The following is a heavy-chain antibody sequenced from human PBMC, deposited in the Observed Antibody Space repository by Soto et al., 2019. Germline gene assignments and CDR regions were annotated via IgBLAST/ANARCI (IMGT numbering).Heavy chain of an antibody. Sequence: QVQLVQSGAEVKKPGSSVKVSCKASGGTFSSYTISWVRQAPGQGLEWMGRIIPILGIANYAQKFQGRVTITADKSTSTAYMELSSLRSEDTAVYYCARGPLTQWLGGGYYYGMDVWGQGTTVTVSS. D-gene: IGHD6-19*01. CDR2: IIPILGIA. V-gene: IGHV1-69*02. CDR3: ARGPLTQWLGGGYYYGMDV. J-gene: IGHJ6*02. CDR1: GGTFSSYT.